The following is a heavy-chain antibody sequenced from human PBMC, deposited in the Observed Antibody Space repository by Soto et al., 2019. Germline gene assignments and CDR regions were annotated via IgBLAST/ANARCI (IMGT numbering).Heavy chain of an antibody. CDR1: GFTFDDYA. J-gene: IGHJ6*03. V-gene: IGHV3-9*01. D-gene: IGHD2-2*01. Sequence: PGGSLRLSCAASGFTFDDYAMHWVRQAPGKGLEWVSGISWNSGSIGYADSVKGRFTISRDNAKNSLYLQMNSLRAEDTALYYCAKDAIGIYCSSTSCSHLYMDVWGKGTTVTVSS. CDR3: AKDAIGIYCSSTSCSHLYMDV. CDR2: ISWNSGSI.